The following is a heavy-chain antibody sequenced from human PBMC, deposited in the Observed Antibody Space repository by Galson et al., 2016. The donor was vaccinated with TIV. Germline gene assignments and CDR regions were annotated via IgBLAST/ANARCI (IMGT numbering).Heavy chain of an antibody. V-gene: IGHV5-10-1*01. CDR3: ATSRDIESLLEIYGMDV. J-gene: IGHJ6*02. CDR1: GHRFTSKW. CDR2: IDLSDSYT. Sequence: QSGAEVKKPGESLRVSCKGSGHRFTSKWISWVRQMPGKGLEWMGKIDLSDSYTNYSPSFQGHVTLSVDKSISTAYLRWSSLRASDTAMYYCATSRDIESLLEIYGMDVWGQGTTVTVSS. D-gene: IGHD3-3*01.